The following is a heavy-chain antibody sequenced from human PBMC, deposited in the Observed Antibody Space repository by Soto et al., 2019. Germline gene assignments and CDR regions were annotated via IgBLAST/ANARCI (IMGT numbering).Heavy chain of an antibody. CDR1: GGTFSSYA. J-gene: IGHJ4*02. CDR2: SIPIFGTA. V-gene: IGHV1-69*01. Sequence: QVQLVQSGAEVKKPGSSVKVSCKASGGTFSSYAISWVRQAPGQGLEWMGGSIPIFGTANYAQKFQGRVTFTVEQSTSTAYIEMSSLRSEDTAVYYCADGRLYCDYWGQGTLGTVAS. CDR3: ADGRLYCDY.